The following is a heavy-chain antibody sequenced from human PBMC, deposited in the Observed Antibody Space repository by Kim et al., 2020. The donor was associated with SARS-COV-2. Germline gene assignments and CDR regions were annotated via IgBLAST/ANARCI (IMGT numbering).Heavy chain of an antibody. CDR3: AKDRGCSGYSDYYYYGMDV. D-gene: IGHD3-22*01. V-gene: IGHV3-23*01. J-gene: IGHJ6*02. Sequence: GTFTISRDNSNNTLYLQMNSLRAEDTAVYYCAKDRGCSGYSDYYYYGMDVWGQGTTVTVSS.